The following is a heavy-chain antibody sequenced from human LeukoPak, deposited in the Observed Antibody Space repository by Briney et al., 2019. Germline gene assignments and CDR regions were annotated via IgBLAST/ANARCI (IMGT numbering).Heavy chain of an antibody. CDR3: TRGGYYEPIDS. CDR2: IYNSGST. V-gene: IGHV4-59*01. Sequence: PSETLSLTCSVSGGSISTYYWSWIRQTPGKGLEQIGYIYNSGSTNYNPSLEGRVTMSIDTSKNQFSLRLSSVSAADTAVYYCTRGGYYEPIDSWGQGTLVTVSS. CDR1: GGSISTYY. J-gene: IGHJ4*02. D-gene: IGHD3-22*01.